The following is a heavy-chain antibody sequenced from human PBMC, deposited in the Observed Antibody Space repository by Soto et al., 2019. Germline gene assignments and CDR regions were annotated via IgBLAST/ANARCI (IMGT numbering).Heavy chain of an antibody. Sequence: EVQLVESGGGLVQPGRSLRLSCAASGFTFDDYAMHWVRQGPGKGLEWVSSISWNSGNLGSADSVKGRFTISRDNAKNSLYLPMKSLRGEDTALYYCAKGASTTVFAFNHYWGQGNLVTVSS. CDR1: GFTFDDYA. D-gene: IGHD4-17*01. J-gene: IGHJ4*02. CDR3: AKGASTTVFAFNHY. CDR2: ISWNSGNL. V-gene: IGHV3-9*01.